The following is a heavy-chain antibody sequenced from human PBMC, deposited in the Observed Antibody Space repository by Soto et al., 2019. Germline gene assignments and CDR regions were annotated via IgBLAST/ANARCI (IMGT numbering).Heavy chain of an antibody. J-gene: IGHJ4*02. Sequence: GCLRLSCAASGFTFSSYAMSWVRQAPGKGLEWVSAISGSGGSTYYADSVKGRFTISRDNSKNTLYLQMNSLRAEDTAVYYCAKVVRRHYDFWNGLDYWGQGTLVTVYS. CDR3: AKVVRRHYDFWNGLDY. CDR2: ISGSGGST. CDR1: GFTFSSYA. D-gene: IGHD3-3*01. V-gene: IGHV3-23*01.